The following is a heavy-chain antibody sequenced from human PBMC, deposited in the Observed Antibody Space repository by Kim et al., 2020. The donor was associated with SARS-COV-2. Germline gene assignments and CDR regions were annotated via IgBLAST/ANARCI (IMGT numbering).Heavy chain of an antibody. CDR2: IYYSGST. CDR3: AREQDTASPGMDV. V-gene: IGHV4-59*01. Sequence: SETLSLTCTVSGGSISSYYWSWIRQPPGKGLEWIGYIYYSGSTNYNPSLKSRVTISVDTSKNQFSLKLSSVTAADTAVYYCAREQDTASPGMDVWGQGTTVTVSS. CDR1: GGSISSYY. J-gene: IGHJ6*02. D-gene: IGHD2-15*01.